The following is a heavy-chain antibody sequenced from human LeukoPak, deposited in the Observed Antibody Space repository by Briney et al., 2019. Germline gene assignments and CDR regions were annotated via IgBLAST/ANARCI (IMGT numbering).Heavy chain of an antibody. V-gene: IGHV4-61*02. CDR1: GGSISSGSYY. CDR2: HIYTTGRMYTSGST. J-gene: IGHJ4*02. CDR3: ARHRSRLVPSSHDFDY. Sequence: PSETLSLTCSVSGGSISSGSYYWSWIRQPAGKGLEWIGHIYTTGRMYTSGSTNYNPSLKSRVTISVDTSKNQFSLKLSPVTAADTAVYYCARHRSRLVPSSHDFDYWGQGTLVTVSS. D-gene: IGHD6-19*01.